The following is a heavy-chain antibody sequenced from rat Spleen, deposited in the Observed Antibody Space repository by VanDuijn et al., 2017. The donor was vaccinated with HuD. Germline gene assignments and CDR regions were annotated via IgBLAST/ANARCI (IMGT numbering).Heavy chain of an antibody. D-gene: IGHD1-9*01. CDR2: ILFDGSGT. CDR3: TRGRVYYGYTGFDY. CDR1: GFTFSDYA. J-gene: IGHJ2*01. V-gene: IGHV5-17*01. Sequence: EVQLVESGGELVQPGNSLKLSCAASGFTFSDYAMAWVRQSPKKGLEWVATILFDGSGTYYRDSVKGRFTISRDNAKSTLYLQMDSLRSEDTATYYCTRGRVYYGYTGFDYWGQGVMVTVSS.